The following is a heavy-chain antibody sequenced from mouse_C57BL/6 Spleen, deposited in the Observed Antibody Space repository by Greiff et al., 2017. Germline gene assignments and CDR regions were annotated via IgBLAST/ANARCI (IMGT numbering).Heavy chain of an antibody. V-gene: IGHV7-3*01. CDR3: ARYSGYGYFDV. CDR1: GFTFTDYY. Sequence: EVKVVESGGGLVQPGGSLSLSCAASGFTFTDYYMSWVRQPPGKALEWLGFIRNKANGYTTEYSASVKGRFTISRDNFQSILYLLMNALRAEDSATYYCARYSGYGYFDVWGTGTTVTVSS. D-gene: IGHD2-2*01. J-gene: IGHJ1*03. CDR2: IRNKANGYTT.